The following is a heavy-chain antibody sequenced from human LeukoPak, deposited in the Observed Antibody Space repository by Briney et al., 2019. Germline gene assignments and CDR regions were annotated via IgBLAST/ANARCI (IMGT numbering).Heavy chain of an antibody. CDR1: GFTFTNYA. D-gene: IGHD4-17*01. CDR3: AKREKGTTGRFFDY. V-gene: IGHV3-23*01. Sequence: GSLRLSCAASGFTFTNYAMTWVRQAPGKGLEWVSGISEGVGNTYYADSVKGRFTISRDHSKNTLYLQMNSLRAEDTALYYCAKREKGTTGRFFDYWGQGTLVTVSS. J-gene: IGHJ4*02. CDR2: ISEGVGNT.